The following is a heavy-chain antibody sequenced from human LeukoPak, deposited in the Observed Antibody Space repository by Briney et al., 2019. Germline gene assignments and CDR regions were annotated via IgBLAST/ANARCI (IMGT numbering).Heavy chain of an antibody. J-gene: IGHJ4*02. CDR2: ILYDGSNK. D-gene: IGHD5-12*01. Sequence: GRSLRLSCAASGFTFSSYGMHWVRQAPGKGLEWVAVILYDGSNKYYADSVEGRFTISRDNSKNTLYLQMNSLRAEDTAMYYCAKDEIRYSGYANYFDYWGQGTLVTVSS. CDR3: AKDEIRYSGYANYFDY. V-gene: IGHV3-30*18. CDR1: GFTFSSYG.